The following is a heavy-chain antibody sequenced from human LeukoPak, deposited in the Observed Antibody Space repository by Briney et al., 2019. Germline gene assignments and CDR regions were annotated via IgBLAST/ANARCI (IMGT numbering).Heavy chain of an antibody. CDR2: ISSNGGST. CDR1: GFTFSSYA. D-gene: IGHD2-2*01. V-gene: IGHV3-64*01. J-gene: IGHJ4*02. CDR3: ARSVVPADYFDY. Sequence: PGGSLRLSCAASGFTFSSYAMHWVRQAPGKGLEYVSAISSNGGSTYYANSVKGRFTISRDNSKNTLYLQMGSLRAEDMAVYYCARSVVPADYFDYWGQGTLVTVSS.